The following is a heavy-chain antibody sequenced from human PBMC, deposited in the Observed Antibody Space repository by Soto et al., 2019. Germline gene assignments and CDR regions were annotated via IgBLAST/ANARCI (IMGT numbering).Heavy chain of an antibody. CDR2: IKQDGSEK. CDR3: ARDETYYYGSGPV. CDR1: GFTFSTYW. D-gene: IGHD3-10*01. Sequence: GGSLRLSCAASGFTFSTYWMSWFRQAPGKGLEWVANIKQDGSEKYYVDSVKGRFTISRDNAKNSLYLQMNSLRAEDTAVYYCARDETYYYGSGPVGGQGTLVTVSS. V-gene: IGHV3-7*01. J-gene: IGHJ4*02.